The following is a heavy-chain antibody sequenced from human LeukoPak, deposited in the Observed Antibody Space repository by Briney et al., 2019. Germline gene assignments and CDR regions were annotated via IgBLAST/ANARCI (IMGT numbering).Heavy chain of an antibody. V-gene: IGHV3-53*01. J-gene: IGHJ4*02. Sequence: GGSLRLSCAASGFNVSSNYMTWVRQAPGKGLEWVSAIYSGGSTYNADSVKGRFSISRDNSKNTLYLQMNSLRAEDTAVYYCARGRYSSGYYYGDYWGQGTLVTVSS. CDR3: ARGRYSSGYYYGDY. CDR1: GFNVSSNY. D-gene: IGHD3-22*01. CDR2: IYSGGST.